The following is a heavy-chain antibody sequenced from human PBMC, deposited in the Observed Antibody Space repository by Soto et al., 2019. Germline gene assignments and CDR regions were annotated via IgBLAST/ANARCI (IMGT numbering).Heavy chain of an antibody. CDR1: GYTFTSYD. Sequence: ASVKVSCKASGYTFTSYDINWVRQATGQGLDWMGWMNPNSGNTGYAQTFQGRVSMTRNASISPAYMELSRLRSEDTAVYYCARRYNWNQRHFDYWGQGTLVTVSS. CDR2: MNPNSGNT. J-gene: IGHJ4*02. CDR3: ARRYNWNQRHFDY. V-gene: IGHV1-8*01. D-gene: IGHD1-20*01.